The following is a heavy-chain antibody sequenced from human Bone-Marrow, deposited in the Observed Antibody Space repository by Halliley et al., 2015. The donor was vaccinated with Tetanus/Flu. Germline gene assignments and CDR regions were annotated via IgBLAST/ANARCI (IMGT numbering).Heavy chain of an antibody. Sequence: MAIIYPADSAPRSSPSFQGQVTFSVDKSINTAYLQWSSLEASDTAMYYCARLPVTGHSYFDTWGQGTPVTVSS. J-gene: IGHJ4*02. CDR2: IYPADSAP. CDR3: ARLPVTGHSYFDT. D-gene: IGHD6-19*01. V-gene: IGHV5-51*01.